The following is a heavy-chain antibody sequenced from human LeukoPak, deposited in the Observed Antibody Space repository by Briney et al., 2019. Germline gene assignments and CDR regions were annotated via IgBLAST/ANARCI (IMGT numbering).Heavy chain of an antibody. CDR2: ISAYNGNT. D-gene: IGHD6-19*01. CDR3: ARVTGSIAVAGTSGYYYGMDV. J-gene: IGHJ6*02. Sequence: GGSVKVSCKASGYTFTSYGISWVRQAPGQGLEWMGWISAYNGNTNYAQKLQGRVTMTTDTSTSTAYMELRSLRSDDTAVYYCARVTGSIAVAGTSGYYYGMDVWGQGTTVTVSS. CDR1: GYTFTSYG. V-gene: IGHV1-18*01.